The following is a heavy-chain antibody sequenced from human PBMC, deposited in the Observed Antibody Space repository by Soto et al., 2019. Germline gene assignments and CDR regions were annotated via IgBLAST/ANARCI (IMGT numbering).Heavy chain of an antibody. D-gene: IGHD6-13*01. Sequence: LRLSCAASGFTFSSYSMNWVRQAPGKGLEWVSYISSSSSTIYYADSVKGRFTISKDNAKNSLYLLMKSLRAEDTAVYYCARHPERIAEIGWFDPWGQGTLVTVSS. CDR1: GFTFSSYS. V-gene: IGHV3-48*01. CDR3: ARHPERIAEIGWFDP. CDR2: ISSSSSTI. J-gene: IGHJ5*02.